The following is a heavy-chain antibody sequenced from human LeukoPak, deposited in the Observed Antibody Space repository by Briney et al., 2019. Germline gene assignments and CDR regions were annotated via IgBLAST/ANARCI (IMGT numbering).Heavy chain of an antibody. J-gene: IGHJ4*02. D-gene: IGHD3-10*01. CDR2: ISYDGSNK. CDR1: GFTFGSYG. V-gene: IGHV3-30*18. Sequence: GGSLRLSCAASGFTFGSYGMHWVRQAPGKGLEWVAVISYDGSNKYYADSVKGRFTISRDNSKNTLYLQMNSLRAEDTAVYYCAKDRALYGSGSYVDYWGQGTLVTVSS. CDR3: AKDRALYGSGSYVDY.